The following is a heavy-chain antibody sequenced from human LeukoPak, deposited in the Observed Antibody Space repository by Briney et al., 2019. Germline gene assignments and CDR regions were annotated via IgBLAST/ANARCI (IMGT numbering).Heavy chain of an antibody. CDR3: ATARVNSVGNVWFDP. D-gene: IGHD3-10*01. V-gene: IGHV1-24*01. CDR1: GYTLTELS. Sequence: GASVKVPCKVSGYTLTELSMHWVRQAPGKGLEWMGGFDPEDGETIYAQKFQGRVTMTEDTSTDTAYMELSSLRSEDTAVYYCATARVNSVGNVWFDPWGQGTLVTVSS. CDR2: FDPEDGET. J-gene: IGHJ5*02.